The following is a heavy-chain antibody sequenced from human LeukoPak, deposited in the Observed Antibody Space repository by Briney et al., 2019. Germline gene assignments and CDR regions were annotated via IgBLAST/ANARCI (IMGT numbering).Heavy chain of an antibody. CDR1: GYTFSDYT. J-gene: IGHJ4*02. CDR2: ISSGGSVM. V-gene: IGHV3-48*01. Sequence: PGGSLRLSCGASGYTFSDYTMNWARQAPGKGPEWISYISSGGSVMHYADSVKGRFTISRDNVENSLYLQMNSLRVEDTAVYYCTRDLEYWGQGVLVTASS. CDR3: TRDLEY.